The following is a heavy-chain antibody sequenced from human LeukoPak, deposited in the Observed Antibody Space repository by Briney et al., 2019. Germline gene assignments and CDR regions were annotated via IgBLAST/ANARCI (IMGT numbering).Heavy chain of an antibody. D-gene: IGHD1-1*01. CDR3: ARGVPDDY. Sequence: GGSLRLSCAASGFSFDAYTMHWVRQAPGKGLEYVSAISSNGGSTYYANSVRGRFTISRDNSKNTLFVQMGSLRAEDTAVYYCARGVPDDYWGQGTLVTVSS. J-gene: IGHJ4*02. CDR2: ISSNGGST. V-gene: IGHV3-64*01. CDR1: GFSFDAYT.